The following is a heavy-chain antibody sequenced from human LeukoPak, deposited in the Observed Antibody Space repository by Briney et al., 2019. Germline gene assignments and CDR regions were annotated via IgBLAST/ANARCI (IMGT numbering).Heavy chain of an antibody. Sequence: GGSLRLSCAASGFTFSSYGMHWVRQAPGKGLEWVSYISSSSNTIYYADSVKGRFTISRDNAKNSLYLQMNSLRAEDTAVYYCAGDGFIAAAGIRGAPSDYWGQGTLVTVSS. CDR1: GFTFSSYG. D-gene: IGHD6-13*01. CDR3: AGDGFIAAAGIRGAPSDY. J-gene: IGHJ4*02. V-gene: IGHV3-48*01. CDR2: ISSSSNTI.